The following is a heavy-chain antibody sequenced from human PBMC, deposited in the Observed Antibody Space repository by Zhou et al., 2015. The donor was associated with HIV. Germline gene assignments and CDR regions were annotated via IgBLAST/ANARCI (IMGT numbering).Heavy chain of an antibody. CDR1: GFTFSSYS. D-gene: IGHD6-13*01. CDR2: ISSSSSYM. V-gene: IGHV3-21*01. J-gene: IGHJ1*01. Sequence: EVQLVESGGGLLKPGGSLRLSCAASGFTFSSYSMNWVRQAPGKGLEWVSFISSSSSYMYYADSVKGRFTISRDNAKNSLYLQMNSLRAEDTAVYYCARDYDRYSSSWSFQHWGQGTLVTVSS. CDR3: ARDYDRYSSSWSFQH.